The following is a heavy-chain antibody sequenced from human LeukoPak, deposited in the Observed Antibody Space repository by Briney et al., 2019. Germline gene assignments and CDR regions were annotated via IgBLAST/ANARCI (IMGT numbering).Heavy chain of an antibody. J-gene: IGHJ4*02. V-gene: IGHV5-51*01. CDR3: ARSGLLDY. CDR1: GYSFTSYW. CDR2: IFPHDSDT. Sequence: GESLKISCKGSGYSFTSYWIGWVRQMPGKGLEWMGIIFPHDSDTRYSPSFQGQVTISANKSISTAYLQWNSLKASDTAMYYCARSGLLDYWGQGTLVTVSS. D-gene: IGHD3/OR15-3a*01.